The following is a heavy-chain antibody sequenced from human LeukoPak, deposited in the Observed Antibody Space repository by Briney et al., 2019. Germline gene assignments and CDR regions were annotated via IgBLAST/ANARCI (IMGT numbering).Heavy chain of an antibody. CDR3: TRCGITGTTSSVRY. CDR2: IRSKANSYAT. D-gene: IGHD1-7*01. J-gene: IGHJ4*02. Sequence: GGSLRLSCAASGFTFSGSAMHWVRQASGKGLEWVGRIRSKANSYATAYAASVKGRFTISRDDSKNTAYLQMNSLKTEDTAVYYCTRCGITGTTSSVRYWGQGALVTVSS. CDR1: GFTFSGSA. V-gene: IGHV3-73*01.